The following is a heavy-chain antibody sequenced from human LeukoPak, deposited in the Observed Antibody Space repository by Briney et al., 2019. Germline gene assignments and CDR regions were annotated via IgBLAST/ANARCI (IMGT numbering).Heavy chain of an antibody. CDR3: ARAPERWYSYGSYTYHYMDV. Sequence: SETLSLTCSVSGGSISSYYWSWIRQPPGKGLEWIGSISYSGSTNYNPSLESRVTISVDTSKNQISLKLSSVTAADTAIYYCARAPERWYSYGSYTYHYMDVWGRGTTVTVSS. D-gene: IGHD3-10*01. CDR1: GGSISSYY. J-gene: IGHJ6*03. CDR2: ISYSGST. V-gene: IGHV4-59*01.